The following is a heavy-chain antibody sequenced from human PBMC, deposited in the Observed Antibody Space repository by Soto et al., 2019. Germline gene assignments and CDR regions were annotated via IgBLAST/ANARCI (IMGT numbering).Heavy chain of an antibody. D-gene: IGHD3-10*01. Sequence: QVQLVESGGGVVQPGRSLRLSCAASGFTFSSYGMHWVRQAPGKGLEWVAVISYDGSNKYYADSVKGQFTISRDNSKNTLYLQMNSLRAEDTAVYYCAKERLWFGEGDYFDYWGQGTLVTVSS. J-gene: IGHJ4*02. CDR2: ISYDGSNK. CDR1: GFTFSSYG. CDR3: AKERLWFGEGDYFDY. V-gene: IGHV3-30*18.